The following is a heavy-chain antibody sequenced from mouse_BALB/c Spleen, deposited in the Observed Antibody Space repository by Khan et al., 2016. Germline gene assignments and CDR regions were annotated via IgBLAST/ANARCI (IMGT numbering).Heavy chain of an antibody. D-gene: IGHD2-1*01. J-gene: IGHJ2*01. CDR2: IYPGNGDT. CDR3: AGEGNDFDN. CDR1: GYTFTSYN. Sequence: QVQLQQPGAELVKPGASVKMSCKASGYTFTSYNMHWVKQTPGQGLEWIGAIYPGNGDTSYNQKFKGKATLTADKSSSTAYMQLSSLTSEDSAGYYCAGEGNDFDNWGQGTTLTVSS. V-gene: IGHV1-12*01.